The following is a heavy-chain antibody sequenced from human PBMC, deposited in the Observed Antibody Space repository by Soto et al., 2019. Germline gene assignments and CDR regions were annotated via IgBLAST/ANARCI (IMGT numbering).Heavy chain of an antibody. CDR2: IYYSGST. V-gene: IGHV4-4*02. CDR3: ARVLYYYGSGSTRLNWFDP. D-gene: IGHD3-10*01. Sequence: PSETLSLTCAVSGGSISSGDWCWGWVRQSPGKGLEWIGEIYYSGSTTYNPSLKSRVTISVDTSKNQFSLRLSSVTAADTAVYYCARVLYYYGSGSTRLNWFDPWGQGTLVTVSS. CDR1: GGSISSGDW. J-gene: IGHJ5*02.